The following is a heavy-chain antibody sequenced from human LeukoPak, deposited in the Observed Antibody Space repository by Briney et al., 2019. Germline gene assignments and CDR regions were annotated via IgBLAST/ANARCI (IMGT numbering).Heavy chain of an antibody. V-gene: IGHV3-64D*06. CDR1: GFIFSSYA. D-gene: IGHD2-21*02. J-gene: IGHJ4*02. CDR3: VKRPYCGGDCYYFDY. Sequence: GGSLRLSCSASGFIFSSYAMHWVRQAPGKGLEYVSTISSSGGSTYYADSVKGIFTISRDNSKNTLYLQMSSLRAEDTAVYYCVKRPYCGGDCYYFDYWGQGTLLTVSS. CDR2: ISSSGGST.